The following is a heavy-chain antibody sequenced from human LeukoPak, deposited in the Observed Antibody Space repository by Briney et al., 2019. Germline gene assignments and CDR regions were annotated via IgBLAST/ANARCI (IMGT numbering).Heavy chain of an antibody. V-gene: IGHV4-39*02. CDR2: IYYSGRT. J-gene: IGHJ4*02. CDR1: GDSISSSNYY. Sequence: SETLPLTCTISGDSISSSNYYWGWIRQPPGKGLEWIGNIYYSGRTYYNPSLKSRVTISVDTSKNDFSLKLSSVTAADTAVYYCARLYYYDSSGPPLWGQGTMVAVSS. CDR3: ARLYYYDSSGPPL. D-gene: IGHD3-22*01.